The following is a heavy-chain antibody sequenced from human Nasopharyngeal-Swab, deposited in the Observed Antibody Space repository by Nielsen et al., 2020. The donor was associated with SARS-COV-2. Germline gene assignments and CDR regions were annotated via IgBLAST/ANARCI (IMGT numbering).Heavy chain of an antibody. CDR2: MNPNSGNT. J-gene: IGHJ6*02. D-gene: IGHD6-13*01. CDR3: ARAPIPMRQQPSRVLNRKQYYYYGMDV. Sequence: ASVKVSCKASGYTFTSYDINWVRQATGQGLEWMGWMNPNSGNTGYAQKFQGRVTMTRNTSISTAYMELSSLRSEDTAVYYCARAPIPMRQQPSRVLNRKQYYYYGMDVWGQGTTVTVSS. CDR1: GYTFTSYD. V-gene: IGHV1-8*01.